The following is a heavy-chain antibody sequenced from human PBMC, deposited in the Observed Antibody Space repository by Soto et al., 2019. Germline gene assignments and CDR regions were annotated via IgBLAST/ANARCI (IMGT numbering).Heavy chain of an antibody. Sequence: QVQLVESGGGVVQPGRSLRLSCAASGFTFSSYAMHWVRQAPGKGLVWVAVISYDGSNKYYADSVKGRFTISRDNSKNTLYLQMNSLRAEDTAVYYCARDRQDCSGGSCFTFQHWGQGTLVTVSS. CDR3: ARDRQDCSGGSCFTFQH. J-gene: IGHJ1*01. D-gene: IGHD2-15*01. CDR1: GFTFSSYA. CDR2: ISYDGSNK. V-gene: IGHV3-30-3*01.